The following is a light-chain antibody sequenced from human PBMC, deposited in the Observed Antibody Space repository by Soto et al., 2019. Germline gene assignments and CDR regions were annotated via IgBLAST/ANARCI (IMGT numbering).Light chain of an antibody. Sequence: EIVLTQSPATLSVSPGERVTLSCRASQSVDINLAWYQQKPGQVPRLLIYGASTRATDMPGRFSGRGAGAEFTLTISSLQSEDFAVYYCQQYRSWPRTFGQGTKVDIK. J-gene: IGKJ1*01. CDR2: GAS. CDR1: QSVDIN. V-gene: IGKV3-15*01. CDR3: QQYRSWPRT.